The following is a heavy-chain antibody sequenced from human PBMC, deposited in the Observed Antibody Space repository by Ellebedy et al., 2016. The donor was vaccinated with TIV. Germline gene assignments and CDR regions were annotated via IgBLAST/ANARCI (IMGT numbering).Heavy chain of an antibody. J-gene: IGHJ6*03. CDR3: AKDRFRNTSSYTYYMDD. CDR2: ISGSGGST. CDR1: GFTFSNYW. V-gene: IGHV3-23*01. Sequence: GESLKISXAASGFTFSNYWMSWVRQAPGKGLELVSGISGSGGSTYYADSVKGRFTISRDNSKNTVSLQMNSLRAEDTAVYFCAKDRFRNTSSYTYYMDDWGRGTTVTVAS. D-gene: IGHD3-10*01.